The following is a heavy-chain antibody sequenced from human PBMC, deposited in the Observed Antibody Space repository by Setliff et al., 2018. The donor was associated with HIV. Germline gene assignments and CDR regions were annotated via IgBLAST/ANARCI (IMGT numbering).Heavy chain of an antibody. D-gene: IGHD6-13*01. CDR1: GFTFSSYA. V-gene: IGHV3-30*01. J-gene: IGHJ1*01. CDR3: ANSASRAAAAAEYFHH. Sequence: GGSLRLSCAASGFTFSSYAMHWVRQAPGKGLEWVAVISYDGSNKYYADSVKGRFTISRDNSKNTLYLQMNSLRTDDTAVYYCANSASRAAAAAEYFHHWGQGTLVTVSS. CDR2: ISYDGSNK.